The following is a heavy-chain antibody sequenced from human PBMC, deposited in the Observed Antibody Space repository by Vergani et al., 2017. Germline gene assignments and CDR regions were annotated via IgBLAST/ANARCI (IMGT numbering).Heavy chain of an antibody. V-gene: IGHV1-69*01. Sequence: QVQLVQSGAEVKKPGSSVKVSCKASGGTFSSYAISWVRQAPGQGLEWMGGIIPIFGTANYAQKFQGRVTITADESTSTAYMELRSLRSEDTAVYYWAVGDPYCSGGSCYSDYYYYMDVWGKGTTVTVSS. D-gene: IGHD2-15*01. CDR1: GGTFSSYA. J-gene: IGHJ6*03. CDR2: IIPIFGTA. CDR3: AVGDPYCSGGSCYSDYYYYMDV.